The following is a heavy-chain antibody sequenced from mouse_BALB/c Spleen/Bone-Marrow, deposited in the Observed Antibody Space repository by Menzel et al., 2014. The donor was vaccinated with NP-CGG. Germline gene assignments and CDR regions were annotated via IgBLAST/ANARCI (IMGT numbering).Heavy chain of an antibody. CDR1: GFSLTGYG. CDR2: IWGDGGT. J-gene: IGHJ4*01. V-gene: IGHV2-6-7*01. D-gene: IGHD2-4*01. CDR3: ARDSFLITRALDY. Sequence: VMLVESGPGLVAPSQSLSITCTVSGFSLTGYGVSWVRQPPGKGLEWLGMIWGDGGTDYNSALKSRLSISKDNSKSQVFLKVNSLQTEDTARYYCARDSFLITRALDYWGQGTSVTVSS.